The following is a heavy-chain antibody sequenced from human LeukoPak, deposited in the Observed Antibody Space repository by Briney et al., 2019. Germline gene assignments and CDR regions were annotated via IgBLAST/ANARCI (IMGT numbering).Heavy chain of an antibody. D-gene: IGHD1-14*01. J-gene: IGHJ3*02. V-gene: IGHV3-23*01. CDR3: AKEWSSSRNQKIPHDAFDI. Sequence: GGSLRLSCAASGFTFSSYAMSGVRQAPGKGLEWVSAISGSGGSTYYADSVKGRFTISRDNSKNALYLQMHSLRTEDTAVYYCAKEWSSSRNQKIPHDAFDIWGQGTMVTVSS. CDR1: GFTFSSYA. CDR2: ISGSGGST.